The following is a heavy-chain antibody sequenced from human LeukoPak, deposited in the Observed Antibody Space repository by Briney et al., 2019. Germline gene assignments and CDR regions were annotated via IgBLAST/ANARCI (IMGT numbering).Heavy chain of an antibody. CDR3: VGPIVGATFEADAFDI. CDR1: GFTFSGST. Sequence: AGGSLRLSCAASGFTFSGSTMHWVRQASGKGLEWVGRIRSKANSYATVYTASVKGRFTISRDDSKNTAYLQMNSLKTEDTAVYYCVGPIVGATFEADAFDIWGQGTMVTVSS. CDR2: IRSKANSYAT. J-gene: IGHJ3*02. D-gene: IGHD1-26*01. V-gene: IGHV3-73*01.